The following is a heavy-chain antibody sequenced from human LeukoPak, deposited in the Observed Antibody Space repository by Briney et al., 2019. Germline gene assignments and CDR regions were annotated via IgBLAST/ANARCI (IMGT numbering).Heavy chain of an antibody. CDR3: ARREALWGYFDY. CDR2: IYYSGST. V-gene: IGHV4-39*01. CDR1: GGSISIGDYY. Sequence: PSETLSLTCTVSGGSISIGDYYWSWIRQPPGKGLEWIGSIYYSGSTYYNPSLKSRITISVDTSKNQFSLKLSSVTAADTAVYYCARREALWGYFDYWGQGTLVTVSS. J-gene: IGHJ4*02. D-gene: IGHD7-27*01.